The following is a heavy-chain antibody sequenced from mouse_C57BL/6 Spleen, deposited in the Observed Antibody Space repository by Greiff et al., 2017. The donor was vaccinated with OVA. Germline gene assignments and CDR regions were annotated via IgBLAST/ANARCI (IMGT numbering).Heavy chain of an antibody. Sequence: VKLQESGPGLVKPGASVKISCKASGYSFSSSWMNWVKQRPGKGLEWIGRIYPGDGDTNYNGKFKGKATLTADKSSSTAYMQLSSLTSEDSSFYVCARARLPRATRCWGHGPSVSVS. CDR3: ARARLPRATRC. CDR1: GYSFSSSW. V-gene: IGHV1-82*01. CDR2: IYPGDGDT. D-gene: IGHD3-1*01. J-gene: IGHJ4*01.